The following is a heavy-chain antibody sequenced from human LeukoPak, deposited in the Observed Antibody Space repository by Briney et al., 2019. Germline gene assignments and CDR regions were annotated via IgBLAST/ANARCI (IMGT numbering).Heavy chain of an antibody. CDR1: GYTFTSYY. V-gene: IGHV1-46*01. J-gene: IGHJ6*03. CDR3: ARDGIGGFGEYYYYYYYMDV. D-gene: IGHD3-10*01. Sequence: ASVKVSCKASGYTFTSYYMHWVRQAPGQGLEWMGIINPSGGSTSYAQKFQGRVTMTRDTSISTAYMELSRLRSDDTAVYYCARDGIGGFGEYYYYYYYMDVWGKGTTVTISS. CDR2: INPSGGST.